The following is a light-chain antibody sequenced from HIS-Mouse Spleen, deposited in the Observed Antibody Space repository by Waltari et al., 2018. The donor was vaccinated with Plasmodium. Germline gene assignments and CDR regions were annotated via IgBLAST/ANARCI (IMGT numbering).Light chain of an antibody. Sequence: DIVMTQSPDSLPVSLGERATINCKSSQSVLYSSNNKNDLAWYPQKPGQPPKLLIYWASSRESGVPDRFSGGGSGTDFTLTISSLQAEDVAVYYCQQYYSTPLTFGGGTKVEIK. CDR1: QSVLYSSNNKND. J-gene: IGKJ4*01. CDR2: WAS. V-gene: IGKV4-1*01. CDR3: QQYYSTPLT.